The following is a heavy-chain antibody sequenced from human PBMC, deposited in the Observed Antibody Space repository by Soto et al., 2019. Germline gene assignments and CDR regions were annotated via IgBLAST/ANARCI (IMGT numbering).Heavy chain of an antibody. J-gene: IGHJ3*02. D-gene: IGHD6-13*01. CDR2: INTANGDT. CDR1: GYTFTNHF. V-gene: IGHV1-3*04. Sequence: ASVKVSCKTSGYTFTNHFIHWARQAPGQRPVWMGCINTANGDTKYSQNFQGRLTFTRDTSATSAYMELNSLRSEDTAVYYCARDAWPLEYSISWHSRGAFDIWGQGTMVTVSS. CDR3: ARDAWPLEYSISWHSRGAFDI.